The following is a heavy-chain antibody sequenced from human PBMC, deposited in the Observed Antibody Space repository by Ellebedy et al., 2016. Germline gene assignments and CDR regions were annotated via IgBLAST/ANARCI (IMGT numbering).Heavy chain of an antibody. J-gene: IGHJ4*02. D-gene: IGHD3-10*01. V-gene: IGHV3-23*01. CDR1: GFTFSSYA. CDR3: AKDIGELAGTADY. Sequence: GESLKISCAASGFTFSSYAMSWVRQAPGKGLEWVSAISGSGGSTYYADSVKGRFTISRDNSKNTLYLQMNSLRAEDTAVYYCAKDIGELAGTADYWGQGTLVTVSS. CDR2: ISGSGGST.